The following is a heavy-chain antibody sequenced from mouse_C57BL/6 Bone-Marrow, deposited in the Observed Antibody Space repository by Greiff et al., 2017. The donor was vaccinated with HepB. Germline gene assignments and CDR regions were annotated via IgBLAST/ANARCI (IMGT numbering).Heavy chain of an antibody. J-gene: IGHJ2*01. CDR1: GFTFSSYG. D-gene: IGHD1-1*01. Sequence: EVQVVESGGDLVKPGGSLKLSCAASGFTFSSYGMSWVRQTPDKRLEWVATISSGGSYTYYPDSVKGRFTISRDNSKNTLYLQMSSLKSEDTAMYYCARRYVPHFDYWGQGTTLTVSS. V-gene: IGHV5-6*01. CDR3: ARRYVPHFDY. CDR2: ISSGGSYT.